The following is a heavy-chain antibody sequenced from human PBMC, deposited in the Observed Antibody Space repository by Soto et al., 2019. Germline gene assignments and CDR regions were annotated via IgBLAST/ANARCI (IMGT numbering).Heavy chain of an antibody. CDR1: GYTFTSYY. Sequence: SVKVSCKASGYTFTSYYMHWVLQAPGQGLEWMGIINPSGGSTSYAQKFQGRVTMTRDTSTSTVYMELSSLRSEDTAVYYCARDLRLAAVAGDAFDIWGQGTMVTVSS. CDR2: INPSGGST. V-gene: IGHV1-46*03. CDR3: ARDLRLAAVAGDAFDI. J-gene: IGHJ3*02. D-gene: IGHD6-19*01.